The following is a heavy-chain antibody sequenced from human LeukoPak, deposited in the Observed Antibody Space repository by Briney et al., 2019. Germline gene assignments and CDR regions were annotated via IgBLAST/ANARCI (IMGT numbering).Heavy chain of an antibody. V-gene: IGHV4-34*01. CDR1: GGSFSGYY. Sequence: SETLSLTCAVYGGSFSGYYWSWIRQPPGKGLEWIGEINHSGSTNYNPSLKSRVTISVDTSKNQFSLKLSSVTAADTAVYYCARLRGSGYYKGYYYMDVWGKGTTVTISS. J-gene: IGHJ6*03. CDR2: INHSGST. D-gene: IGHD3-22*01. CDR3: ARLRGSGYYKGYYYMDV.